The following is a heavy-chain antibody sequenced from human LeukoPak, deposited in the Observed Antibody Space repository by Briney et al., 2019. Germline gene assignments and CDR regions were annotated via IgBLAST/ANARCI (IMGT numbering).Heavy chain of an antibody. V-gene: IGHV1-18*01. J-gene: IGHJ3*02. CDR3: ARDLGYYYDSSGYSDAFDI. D-gene: IGHD3-22*01. CDR2: ISAYNGNT. CDR1: GYTFTSYG. Sequence: ASVKVSCKASGYTFTSYGISWVRQAPGQGLEWMGWISAYNGNTNYAQKLQGRVTMTTDTSTSTAYMELRSLRPDDTAVYYCARDLGYYYDSSGYSDAFDIWGQGTMVTVSS.